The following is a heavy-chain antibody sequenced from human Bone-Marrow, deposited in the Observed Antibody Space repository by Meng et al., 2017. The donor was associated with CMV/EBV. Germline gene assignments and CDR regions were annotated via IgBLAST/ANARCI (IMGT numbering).Heavy chain of an antibody. CDR3: ARAGYYYVSGTYVPRDAFDI. CDR2: IYFTGTT. Sequence: SEPLSLTRAVSGAPVISYYWSWIRQTPGEGLEWIGYIYFTGTTAFNPSLKSRVTMSVDTTKDQISLKLSSVTTADTAIYYCARAGYYYVSGTYVPRDAFDIWGQGTLVTVSS. V-gene: IGHV4-59*02. J-gene: IGHJ3*02. CDR1: GAPVISYY. D-gene: IGHD3-10*01.